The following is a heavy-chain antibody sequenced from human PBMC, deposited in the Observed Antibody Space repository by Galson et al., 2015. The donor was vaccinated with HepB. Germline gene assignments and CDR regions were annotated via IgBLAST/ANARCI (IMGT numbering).Heavy chain of an antibody. CDR2: ISAYNGYT. D-gene: IGHD2-15*01. J-gene: IGHJ5*02. Sequence: SVKVSCKAAGYSFSSYSITWVRQAPGQGLEWMGWISAYNGYTKYARKLQGRVTMTTDTSTSTAYMELRSLRSDDAAVYYCARGALAVVVGANPNNWFDPWGQGTLVTVSS. CDR1: GYSFSSYS. CDR3: ARGALAVVVGANPNNWFDP. V-gene: IGHV1-18*01.